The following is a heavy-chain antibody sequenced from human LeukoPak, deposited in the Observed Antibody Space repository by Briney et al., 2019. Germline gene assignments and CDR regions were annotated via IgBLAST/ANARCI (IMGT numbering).Heavy chain of an antibody. D-gene: IGHD6-19*01. J-gene: IGHJ4*02. Sequence: GGSLRLSCAASGFIFSSYAMSWVRQAPGKGLEWVAVISTTSKTIYYVDSVKGRFTISRDNSKNTLYLQMNSLRDEDTAKYYCAKDWVAVGAWGQGTLVTVSS. CDR3: AKDWVAVGA. CDR2: ISTTSKTI. CDR1: GFIFSSYA. V-gene: IGHV3-23*01.